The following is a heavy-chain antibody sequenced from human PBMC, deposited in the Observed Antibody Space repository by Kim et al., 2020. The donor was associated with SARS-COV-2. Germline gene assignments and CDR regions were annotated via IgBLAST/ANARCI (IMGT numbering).Heavy chain of an antibody. Sequence: GGSLRLSCAASGFTFSSYWMHWVRQAPVKGLVWVSRINSDGSSTSYADSVKGRFTISRDNAKNTLYLQMNSLRAEDTAVYYCARVGYDFWSGYYTGGDFDYWGQGTLVTVSS. V-gene: IGHV3-74*01. D-gene: IGHD3-3*01. CDR3: ARVGYDFWSGYYTGGDFDY. J-gene: IGHJ4*02. CDR1: GFTFSSYW. CDR2: INSDGSST.